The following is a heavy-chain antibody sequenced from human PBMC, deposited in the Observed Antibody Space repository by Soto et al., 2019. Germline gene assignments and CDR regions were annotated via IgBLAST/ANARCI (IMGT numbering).Heavy chain of an antibody. CDR1: GGSISSGGYY. CDR3: ARGTGTTLYYYYYGMDV. D-gene: IGHD1-1*01. J-gene: IGHJ6*02. V-gene: IGHV4-31*03. CDR2: IYYSGST. Sequence: SETVSLTCTVSGGSISSGGYYWSWIRQHPGKGLEWIGYIYYSGSTYYNPSLKSRVTISVDTSKNQFSLKLSSVTAADTAVYYCARGTGTTLYYYYYGMDVWGQGTTVTVSS.